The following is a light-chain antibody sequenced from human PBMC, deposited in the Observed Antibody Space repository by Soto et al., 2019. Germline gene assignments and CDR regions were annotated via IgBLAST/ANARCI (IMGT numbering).Light chain of an antibody. CDR2: DVN. J-gene: IGLJ2*01. Sequence: QSALTQPPSASGSPGQSVAISCSGTSSDVGGYNYVSWYQQHPGKAPKLMIYDVNKRPSGVPDRFTGSKSGNPASLTVSGLQAEDGADYYCISYAGSNKPAFGGGTKLTVL. V-gene: IGLV2-8*01. CDR1: SSDVGGYNY. CDR3: ISYAGSNKPA.